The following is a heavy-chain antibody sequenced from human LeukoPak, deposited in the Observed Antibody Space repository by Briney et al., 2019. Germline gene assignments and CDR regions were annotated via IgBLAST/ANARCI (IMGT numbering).Heavy chain of an antibody. J-gene: IGHJ6*02. CDR3: TCLEYWGQGTLVTVSSGWTFCHCDYYYYYGMDV. Sequence: GGSLRLSCAASGFSFSTYAMSWVRQAPGKGLEWVSAVRANGDNTYYADSVKGRFTIAGDNSKDTLSLQMNNLRAEDTAIYYCTCLEYWGQGTLVTVSSGWTFCHCDYYYYYGMDVWGQGTTVTVSS. V-gene: IGHV3-23*01. D-gene: IGHD7-27*01. CDR2: VRANGDNT. CDR1: GFSFSTYA.